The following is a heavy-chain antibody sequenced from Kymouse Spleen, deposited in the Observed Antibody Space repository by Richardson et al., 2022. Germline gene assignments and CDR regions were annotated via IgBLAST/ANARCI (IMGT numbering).Heavy chain of an antibody. CDR3: ARDGSIAARPSYYYYGMDV. J-gene: IGHJ6*02. Sequence: QVQLQQSGPGLVKPSQTLSLTCAISGDSVSSNSAAWNWIRQSPSRGLEWLGRTYYRSKWYNDYAVSVKSRITINPDTSKNQFSLQLNSVTPEDTAVYYCARDGSIAARPSYYYYGMDVWGQGTTVTVSS. CDR2: TYYRSKWYN. V-gene: IGHV6-1*01. CDR1: GDSVSSNSAA. D-gene: IGHD6-6*01.